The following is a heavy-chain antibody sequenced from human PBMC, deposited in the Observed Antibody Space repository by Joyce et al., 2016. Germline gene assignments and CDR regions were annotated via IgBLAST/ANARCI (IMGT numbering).Heavy chain of an antibody. CDR2: IRSKANGDAT. J-gene: IGHJ6*02. CDR3: SNYDLWSGYSPSRDV. CDR1: GFTLSGSS. V-gene: IGHV3-73*02. D-gene: IGHD3-3*01. Sequence: EVQLVESGGGLVQPGGSLKLSCAVSGFTLSGSSVHWVRQASGKGLKWVGRIRSKANGDATAYAASVKGRVSISRDDSKNTAYLQMNSLKTEDTAVYYCSNYDLWSGYSPSRDVWGQGSTVTVSS.